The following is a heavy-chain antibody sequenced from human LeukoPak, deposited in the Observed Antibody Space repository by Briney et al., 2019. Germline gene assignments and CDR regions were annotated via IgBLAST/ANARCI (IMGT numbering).Heavy chain of an antibody. V-gene: IGHV1-18*01. D-gene: IGHD5-18*01. Sequence: ASVKVSCKASGYTFTTYNINWVRQAPGQGLEWMGWISGYNGNTNYAQKFQGRVTMTRDMSTSTVYMELSSLRSEDTAVYYCARGDSYGPFDYWGQGTLVTVSS. CDR3: ARGDSYGPFDY. J-gene: IGHJ4*02. CDR1: GYTFTTYN. CDR2: ISGYNGNT.